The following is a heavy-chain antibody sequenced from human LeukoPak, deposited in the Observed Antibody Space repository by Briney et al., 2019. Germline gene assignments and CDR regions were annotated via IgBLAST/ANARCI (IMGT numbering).Heavy chain of an antibody. CDR2: MSYDGGNE. Sequence: GGSLRLSCAASGFTFTTYGIHWVRQAPGKGLEWVAFMSYDGGNEYYPHSVKGRFTISRDNAKNSLYLQMNSLRAEDTAVYYCARDGRGYSGYGSFDYWGQGTLVTVSS. J-gene: IGHJ4*02. V-gene: IGHV3-30*12. CDR1: GFTFTTYG. CDR3: ARDGRGYSGYGSFDY. D-gene: IGHD5-12*01.